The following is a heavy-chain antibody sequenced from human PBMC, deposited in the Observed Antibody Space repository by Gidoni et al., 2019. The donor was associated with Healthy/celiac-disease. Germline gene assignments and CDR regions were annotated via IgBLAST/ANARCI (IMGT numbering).Heavy chain of an antibody. J-gene: IGHJ6*02. CDR2: INPNSGGT. D-gene: IGHD6-13*01. Sequence: QVQLVQSGAEVTKPGASVKVSCKASGYTFTGYYMHWVRQAPGQGLEWMGWINPNSGGTNYAQKFQGRVTMTRDTSISTAYMELSRLRSDDTAVYYCARGLAAAGSKYYYYYYGMDVWGQGTTVTVSS. CDR1: GYTFTGYY. V-gene: IGHV1-2*02. CDR3: ARGLAAAGSKYYYYYYGMDV.